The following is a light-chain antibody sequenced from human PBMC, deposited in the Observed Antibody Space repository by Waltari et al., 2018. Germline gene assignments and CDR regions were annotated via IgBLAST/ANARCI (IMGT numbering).Light chain of an antibody. CDR1: SSDVGGYNY. Sequence: QSALTQPASVSGSPGQSITISCTGTSSDVGGYNYVSWYQQHPGKVPKLLIFDVSNRPSGVSNRFSGSKSGNTASLTISGLQAEDESDYYCCSFTSRGTWVFGGGTKLTVL. V-gene: IGLV2-14*01. CDR3: CSFTSRGTWV. CDR2: DVS. J-gene: IGLJ3*02.